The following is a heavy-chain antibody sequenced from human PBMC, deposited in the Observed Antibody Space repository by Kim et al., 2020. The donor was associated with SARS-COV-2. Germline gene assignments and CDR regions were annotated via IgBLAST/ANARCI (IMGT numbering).Heavy chain of an antibody. J-gene: IGHJ4*02. Sequence: GGSLRLSCAASGFTFSSYGMHWVRQAPGKGLEWVAVISYDGSNKYYADSVKGRFTISRDNSKNTLYLQMNSLRAEDTAVYYCAKGSYDLGLDYWGQGTLVTVSS. D-gene: IGHD3-3*01. CDR3: AKGSYDLGLDY. CDR1: GFTFSSYG. CDR2: ISYDGSNK. V-gene: IGHV3-30*18.